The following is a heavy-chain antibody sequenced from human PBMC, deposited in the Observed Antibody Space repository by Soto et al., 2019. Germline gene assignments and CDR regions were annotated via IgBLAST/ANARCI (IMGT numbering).Heavy chain of an antibody. Sequence: EVQLVESGGGLVQPGGSLKLSCAASGFTFSGSAMHWVRKASGKGLEWVGRIRSKANSYATAYAASVKGRFTISRDDSKNTAYLQMNSLKTEDTAVYYCTRHGQDYGDYEADYWGQGTLVTVSS. J-gene: IGHJ4*02. V-gene: IGHV3-73*02. CDR1: GFTFSGSA. CDR3: TRHGQDYGDYEADY. CDR2: IRSKANSYAT. D-gene: IGHD4-17*01.